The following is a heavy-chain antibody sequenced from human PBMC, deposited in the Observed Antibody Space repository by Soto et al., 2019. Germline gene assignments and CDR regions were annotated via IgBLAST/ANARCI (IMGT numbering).Heavy chain of an antibody. V-gene: IGHV1-69*13. D-gene: IGHD2-2*01. Sequence: GASVKVSCKASGGTFSSYAISWVRQAPGQGLEWMGGIIPIFGTANYAQKFQGRVTITADESTSTAYMELSSLRSEDTAVYYCARSLEVVPAAHYYYGMDVWGQGTTLTVSS. CDR2: IIPIFGTA. J-gene: IGHJ6*02. CDR1: GGTFSSYA. CDR3: ARSLEVVPAAHYYYGMDV.